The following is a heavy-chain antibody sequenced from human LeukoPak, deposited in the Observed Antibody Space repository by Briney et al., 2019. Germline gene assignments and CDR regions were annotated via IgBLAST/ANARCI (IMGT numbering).Heavy chain of an antibody. CDR1: GFTVSSYA. V-gene: IGHV3-23*01. D-gene: IGHD4-17*01. Sequence: GGSLRFSCAASGFTVSSYAMTWVRQAPGKGLEWVSAIGYSAGDTYYADSVKGRFTISRDNSMNTLYLQMSSLRADDTALYYCAKDDDGHHHGVDHWGQGTLVTVSS. CDR2: IGYSAGDT. J-gene: IGHJ4*02. CDR3: AKDDDGHHHGVDH.